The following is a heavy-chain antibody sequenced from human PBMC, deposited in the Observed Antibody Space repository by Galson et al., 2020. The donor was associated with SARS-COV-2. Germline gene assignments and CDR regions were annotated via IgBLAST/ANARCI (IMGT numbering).Heavy chain of an antibody. CDR3: AMAVVGATGFDY. D-gene: IGHD1-26*01. V-gene: IGHV1-18*01. Sequence: ASVKVSCNASGYTFTSYGISWVRQAPGQGLEWMGWISAYNGNTNYAQKLQGRVTMTTDTSTSTAYMELRSLRSDDTAVYYCAMAVVGATGFDYWGQGTLVTVSS. J-gene: IGHJ4*02. CDR2: ISAYNGNT. CDR1: GYTFTSYG.